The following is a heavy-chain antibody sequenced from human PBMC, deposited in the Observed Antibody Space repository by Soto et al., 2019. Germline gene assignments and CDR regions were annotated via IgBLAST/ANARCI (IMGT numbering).Heavy chain of an antibody. J-gene: IGHJ4*02. V-gene: IGHV3-30-3*01. CDR2: ISYDGSDK. CDR1: GFTFSSYA. CDR3: ARSFGVAAAGPFDY. D-gene: IGHD6-13*01. Sequence: GGSLRLSCAASGFTFSSYAMHWVRQAPGKGLEWVALISYDGSDKDYADSVKGRFTISRDNSRNTLFLQMNSLRAEDTAVYYCARSFGVAAAGPFDYWGQGALVTVSS.